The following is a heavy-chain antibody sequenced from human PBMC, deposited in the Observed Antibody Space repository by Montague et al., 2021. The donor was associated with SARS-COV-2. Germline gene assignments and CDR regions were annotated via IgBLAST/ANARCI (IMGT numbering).Heavy chain of an antibody. CDR2: IYYSGST. Sequence: SETLSLTCTVSGGSISTYYWSWIRQPPGKGLDWIGYIYYSGSTNYSPSLKSRVTISVDTSKNQFSLKLSSVTAADTAMYYCARLRGRGYYFDYWGQGTLVTVSS. D-gene: IGHD1-26*01. V-gene: IGHV4-59*08. J-gene: IGHJ4*02. CDR1: GGSISTYY. CDR3: ARLRGRGYYFDY.